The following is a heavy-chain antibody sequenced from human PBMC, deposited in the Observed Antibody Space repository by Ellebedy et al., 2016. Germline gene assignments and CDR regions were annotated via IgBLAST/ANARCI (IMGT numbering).Heavy chain of an antibody. V-gene: IGHV3-7*04. Sequence: GESLKISCAASGFTFSSYWMSWVRQAPGKGLEWVANIKQDGSEKYYVDSVKGRFTISRDNAKNSLYLQMNSLRAEDTAVYYCARSPNAISTIPFYWGQGTLVTVSS. CDR2: IKQDGSEK. CDR3: ARSPNAISTIPFY. J-gene: IGHJ4*02. CDR1: GFTFSSYW. D-gene: IGHD1-26*01.